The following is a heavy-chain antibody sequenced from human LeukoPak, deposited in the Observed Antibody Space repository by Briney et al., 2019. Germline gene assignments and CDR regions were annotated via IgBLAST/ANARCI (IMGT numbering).Heavy chain of an antibody. D-gene: IGHD6-13*01. CDR1: GFTFSSYA. CDR3: AKDRRIAVAGYYGMDV. J-gene: IGHJ6*02. V-gene: IGHV3-23*01. CDR2: IGGSGGST. Sequence: GESLRLSCAASGFTFSSYAMSWVRHAPGKGLDRVSGIGGSGGSTYYADSVKGRFTISRDNSKNTLYLQMNSLRAEDTAVYYCAKDRRIAVAGYYGMDVWGQGTTVTVSS.